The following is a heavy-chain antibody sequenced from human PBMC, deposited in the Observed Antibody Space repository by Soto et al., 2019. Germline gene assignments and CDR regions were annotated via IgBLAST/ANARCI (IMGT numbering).Heavy chain of an antibody. V-gene: IGHV1-69*01. Sequence: QVQLVQSGAEVQKPGSSVKVSCKASGGTFSTYAISWVRQAPGQGLEWMRGIIPIFGTANYAQKVQGRVKSTADESTSTAYMELSSLRSEYRAVYYCARGHYDSSSWYWFAPWGQGTLVTVSS. CDR2: IIPIFGTA. CDR1: GGTFSTYA. J-gene: IGHJ5*02. CDR3: ARGHYDSSSWYWFAP. D-gene: IGHD6-13*01.